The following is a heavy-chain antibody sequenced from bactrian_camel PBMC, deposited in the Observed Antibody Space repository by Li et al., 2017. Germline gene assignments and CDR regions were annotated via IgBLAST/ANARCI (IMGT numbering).Heavy chain of an antibody. CDR2: FGSDGST. CDR3: AISSGGLDRSIRDNS. Sequence: HVQLVESGGGSVQAGGSLRLSCVASGMTYSITCMGWFRQVPGQEREGVAAFGSDGSTAYADSVKGRFTVSLDNAKNTLYLQLNSLKTEDTAMYYCAISSGGLDRSIRDNSWGQGTQVTVS. CDR1: GMTYSITC. D-gene: IGHD2*01. V-gene: IGHV3S53*01. J-gene: IGHJ6*01.